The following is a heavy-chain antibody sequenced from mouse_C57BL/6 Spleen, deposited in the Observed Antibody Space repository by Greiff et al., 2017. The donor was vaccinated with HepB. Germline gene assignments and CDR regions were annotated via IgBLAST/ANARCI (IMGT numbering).Heavy chain of an antibody. CDR3: ASDYGSSYGFAY. V-gene: IGHV14-3*01. CDR2: IDPANGNT. J-gene: IGHJ3*01. CDR1: GFNIKNTY. D-gene: IGHD1-1*01. Sequence: VHVKQSVAELVRPGASVKLSCTASGFNIKNTYMHWVKQRPEQGLEWIGRIDPANGNTKYAPKFQGKATITADTSSNTAYLQLSSLTSEDTAIYYCASDYGSSYGFAYWGQGTLVTVSA.